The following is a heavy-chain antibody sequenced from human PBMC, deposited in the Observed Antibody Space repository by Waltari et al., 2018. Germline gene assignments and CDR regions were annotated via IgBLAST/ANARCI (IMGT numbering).Heavy chain of an antibody. CDR3: AREVIARFLEWLPDYYYYYGMDV. CDR2: INHSGST. J-gene: IGHJ6*02. Sequence: QVQLQQWGAGLLKPSETLSLTCAVYGGSFSGYYWSWIRQPPGQGLAWIGEINHSGSTNYNPSLKSRVTISVDTSKNQFSLKLSSVTAADTAVYYCAREVIARFLEWLPDYYYYYGMDVWGQGTTVTVSS. CDR1: GGSFSGYY. D-gene: IGHD3-3*01. V-gene: IGHV4-34*01.